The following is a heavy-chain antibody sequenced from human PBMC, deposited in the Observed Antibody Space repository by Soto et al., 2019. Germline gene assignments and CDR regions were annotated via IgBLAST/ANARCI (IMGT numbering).Heavy chain of an antibody. V-gene: IGHV1-2*02. J-gene: IGHJ5*02. CDR1: GYTFTGYY. D-gene: IGHD2-8*01. CDR2: INPNSGGT. Sequence: ASVNVSCKASGYTFTGYYMHWVRQAPGQGLELMGWINPNSGGTNYAQKLQGRVTMTRXMXXXXAXMXLXXXXSDXTAVYYCAKWGRAPRPVWFDPWGQGTLVTVSS. CDR3: AKWGRAPRPVWFDP.